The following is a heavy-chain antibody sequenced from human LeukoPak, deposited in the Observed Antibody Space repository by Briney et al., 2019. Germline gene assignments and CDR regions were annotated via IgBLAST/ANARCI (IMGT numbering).Heavy chain of an antibody. J-gene: IGHJ4*02. CDR2: IYYSGST. V-gene: IGHV4-59*12. D-gene: IGHD5-18*01. CDR3: ARGGGYTYGPGNFEY. Sequence: SETLSLTCTVSGGSISSYYWSWIRQPPGKGLEWIGYIYYSGSTNYNPSLKSRVTISVDTSKNQFSLKLSSVTAADTAVYYCARGGGYTYGPGNFEYWGQGTLVTVSS. CDR1: GGSISSYY.